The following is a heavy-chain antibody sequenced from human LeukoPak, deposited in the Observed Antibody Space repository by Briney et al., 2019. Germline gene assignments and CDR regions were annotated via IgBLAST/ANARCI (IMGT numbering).Heavy chain of an antibody. Sequence: GESLKISCKGSGYTFTTYWLGWVRQMPGKGLEWVGIIYPGASATRYSPTFQGQVAISVYKSISTAYLPWSRLQASDTAIWYCAKRSTVTRYAFDIWGQGTMATVSS. J-gene: IGHJ3*02. CDR3: AKRSTVTRYAFDI. CDR1: GYTFTTYW. V-gene: IGHV5-51*01. D-gene: IGHD4-23*01. CDR2: IYPGASAT.